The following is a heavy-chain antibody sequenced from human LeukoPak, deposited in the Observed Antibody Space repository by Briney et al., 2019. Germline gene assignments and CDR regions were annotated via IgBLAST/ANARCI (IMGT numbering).Heavy chain of an antibody. V-gene: IGHV3-11*01. Sequence: EGSLRLSCAASGFTFSDYYMSWIRQAPGKGLEWVSYIGSSGSTIYYAESVKGRFTISRDNAKNSLYLQMNSLRAEDTAVYYCARGYRWLQLSIRCPFDYWGQGTLVTVSS. J-gene: IGHJ4*02. CDR3: ARGYRWLQLSIRCPFDY. CDR2: IGSSGSTI. D-gene: IGHD5-24*01. CDR1: GFTFSDYY.